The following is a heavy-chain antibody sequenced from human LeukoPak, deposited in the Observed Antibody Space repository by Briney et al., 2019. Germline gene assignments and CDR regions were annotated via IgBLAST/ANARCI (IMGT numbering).Heavy chain of an antibody. Sequence: GGSLRLSCAASGFTFSSYGMHWVRQAPGKGLEWVAVISYDGSNKYCADSVKGRFTISRDNSKNTLYLQMNSLRAEDTAVYYCAKDPGSYGRGYWGQGTLVTVSS. J-gene: IGHJ4*02. D-gene: IGHD5-18*01. V-gene: IGHV3-30*18. CDR1: GFTFSSYG. CDR3: AKDPGSYGRGY. CDR2: ISYDGSNK.